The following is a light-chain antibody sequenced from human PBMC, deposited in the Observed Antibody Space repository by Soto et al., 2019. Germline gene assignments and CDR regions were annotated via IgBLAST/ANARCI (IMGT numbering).Light chain of an antibody. Sequence: QSVLTQPPSVSGSPGQSVTVPCTGSLTDLSSDKYVSWYQQHPGKAPKLLIYDFTQRPSGIPDRFSGSKSGNTASLTISGLQAEDEAHYYCCSYTISNTLPFVFGTGTKLTVL. CDR1: LTDLSSDKY. V-gene: IGLV2-11*01. CDR2: DFT. CDR3: CSYTISNTLPFV. J-gene: IGLJ1*01.